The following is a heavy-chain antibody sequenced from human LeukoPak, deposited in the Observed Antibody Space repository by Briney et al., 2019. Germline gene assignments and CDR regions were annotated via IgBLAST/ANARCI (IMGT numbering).Heavy chain of an antibody. Sequence: PSETLSLTCAVYGGSFSGYYWSWIRQPPGKGLNGIGETNHSGSTNYNPSLKSRVTISVDTSKNQFSLKLSSVTAADTAVYYCARGPSRGRYGDYYYYLSGHGAFDIWGQGTMVTVSS. D-gene: IGHD4-17*01. V-gene: IGHV4-34*01. CDR3: ARGPSRGRYGDYYYYLSGHGAFDI. CDR1: GGSFSGYY. J-gene: IGHJ3*02. CDR2: TNHSGST.